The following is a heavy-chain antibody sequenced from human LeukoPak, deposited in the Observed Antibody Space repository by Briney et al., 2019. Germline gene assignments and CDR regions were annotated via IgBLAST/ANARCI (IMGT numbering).Heavy chain of an antibody. D-gene: IGHD3-10*01. Sequence: SETLSLTCAVYGGSFSGYYWSWIRQPPGKGLEWIGEINHSGSTNYNPSFKSRVIISVDTSKNQFSLKLSSVTAADTAVYYCARKDYYGSYVWGQGTTVTVSS. J-gene: IGHJ6*02. V-gene: IGHV4-34*01. CDR3: ARKDYYGSYV. CDR1: GGSFSGYY. CDR2: INHSGST.